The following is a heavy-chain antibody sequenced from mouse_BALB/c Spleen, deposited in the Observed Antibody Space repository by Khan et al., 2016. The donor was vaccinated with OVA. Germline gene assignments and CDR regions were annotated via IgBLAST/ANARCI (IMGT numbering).Heavy chain of an antibody. CDR2: IRYSGST. D-gene: IGHD1-2*01. Sequence: EVKLEESGPGLVKPSQSLSLTCTVTGYSITSNYAWNWIRQFPGNKLEWMGYIRYSGSTSYNPSLKSRISITRDTSKNQFFLQLNSVTTEDTATYYCARENYYGNAVDYWGQGTSVTVSS. CDR3: ARENYYGNAVDY. J-gene: IGHJ4*01. CDR1: GYSITSNYA. V-gene: IGHV3-2*02.